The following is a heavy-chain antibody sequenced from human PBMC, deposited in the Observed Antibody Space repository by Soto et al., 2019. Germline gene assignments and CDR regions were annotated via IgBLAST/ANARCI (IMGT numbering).Heavy chain of an antibody. J-gene: IGHJ4*02. D-gene: IGHD1-26*01. CDR2: INHSGST. CDR1: GGSFSGYY. V-gene: IGHV4-34*01. Sequence: PSETLSLTCAVYGGSFSGYYWSWIRQPPGKGLEWIGEINHSGSTNYNPSLKSRVTISVDTSKNQFSLKLSSVTAADTAVYYCAFSGSYTTDYWGQGTLVTVSS. CDR3: AFSGSYTTDY.